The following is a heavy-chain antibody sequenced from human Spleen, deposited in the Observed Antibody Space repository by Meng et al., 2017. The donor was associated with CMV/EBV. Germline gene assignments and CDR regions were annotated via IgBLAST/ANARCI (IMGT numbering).Heavy chain of an antibody. Sequence: SETLSLTCAVYGGPFSGYYWSWIRQPPGKGLEWIGEINHSGSTNYNPSLKSRVTISVDTSKNQFSLKLSSVTAADTAVYYCATYYYDSSGYYAYFDYWGQGTLVTVSS. CDR1: GGPFSGYY. D-gene: IGHD3-22*01. CDR3: ATYYYDSSGYYAYFDY. J-gene: IGHJ4*02. CDR2: INHSGST. V-gene: IGHV4-34*01.